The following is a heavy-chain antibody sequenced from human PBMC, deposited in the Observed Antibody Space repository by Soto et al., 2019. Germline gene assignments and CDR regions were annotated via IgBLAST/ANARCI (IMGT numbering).Heavy chain of an antibody. Sequence: ASETLSLTCAVYGGSFSGHYWSWIRQPPGKGLEWIGEINHSGSTNYNPSLKSRVTISVDTSKNQFSLKLSSVTAADTAVYYCARPGGGDYRWFDPWGQGTLVTVSS. CDR3: ARPGGGDYRWFDP. D-gene: IGHD4-17*01. CDR1: GGSFSGHY. V-gene: IGHV4-34*01. CDR2: INHSGST. J-gene: IGHJ5*02.